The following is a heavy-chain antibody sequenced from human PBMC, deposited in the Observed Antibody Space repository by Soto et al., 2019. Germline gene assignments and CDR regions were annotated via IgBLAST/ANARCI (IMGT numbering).Heavy chain of an antibody. CDR2: AYYRSRWLY. CDR3: ARDPPDFNSGFGY. Sequence: PSQTLSLTCGICGDSVSNNGATWNWIRQSPSRGLEWLGRAYYRSRWLYDYATSVRGRITINPDTSKNQFSLQLNSVTPEDTAVYYCARDPPDFNSGFGYGGQGTLVNVSS. V-gene: IGHV6-1*01. J-gene: IGHJ4*02. CDR1: GDSVSNNGAT. D-gene: IGHD1-26*01.